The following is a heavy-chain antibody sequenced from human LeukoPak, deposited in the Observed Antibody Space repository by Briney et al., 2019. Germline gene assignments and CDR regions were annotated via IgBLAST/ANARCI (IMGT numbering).Heavy chain of an antibody. D-gene: IGHD2-15*01. CDR1: GFSFSSYW. J-gene: IGHJ3*02. V-gene: IGHV3-74*01. CDR2: IQYDGSTT. CDR3: ARALVAGVTLNALDI. Sequence: GGSLRLSCAASGFSFSSYWMHWVRQPQGKGLVWVARIQYDGSTTNYADSVKGRFTISRDNAKKTLYVQMNSLRAEDTAVYYCARALVAGVTLNALDIWGQGTMVTVSS.